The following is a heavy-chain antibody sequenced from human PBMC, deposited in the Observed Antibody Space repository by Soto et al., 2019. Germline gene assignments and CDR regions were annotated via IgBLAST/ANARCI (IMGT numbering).Heavy chain of an antibody. CDR1: GGSISSSNW. J-gene: IGHJ6*02. CDR2: IYHSGST. V-gene: IGHV4-4*02. CDR3: ARRPDYYGMDV. Sequence: QVQLQESGPGLVKPSGTLSLTCAVSGGSISSSNWWSWVRQPPGKGLEWIGEIYHSGSTNYNPSRQSXXTXRXXKSKNPFSLKLSSVTAADRAVYYCARRPDYYGMDVWGQGTTVTVSS.